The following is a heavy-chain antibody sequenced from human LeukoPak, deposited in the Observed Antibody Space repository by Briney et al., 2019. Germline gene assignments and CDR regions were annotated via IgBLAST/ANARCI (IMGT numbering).Heavy chain of an antibody. D-gene: IGHD5-24*01. J-gene: IGHJ4*02. CDR3: ARAARWLQLRGSFDY. CDR1: GGSISSSSYY. V-gene: IGHV4-39*01. Sequence: PSETLSLTCTVSGGSISSSSYYWGWIRQPPGKGLEWIGSIYYSGSTYYNPSLKSRVTISVDTSKNQFSLKLSSVTAADTAVYYCARAARWLQLRGSFDYWAREPWSPSPQ. CDR2: IYYSGST.